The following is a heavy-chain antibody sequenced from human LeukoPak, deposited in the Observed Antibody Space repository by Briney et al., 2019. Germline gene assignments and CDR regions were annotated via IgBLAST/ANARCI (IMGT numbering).Heavy chain of an antibody. CDR1: GGSISSYY. D-gene: IGHD2-21*02. V-gene: IGHV4-59*01. CDR2: IYYSGST. CDR3: ARAGCGGDCWPDYYYGMDV. Sequence: PSETLSLTCTVSGGSISSYYWSWIRQPPGKGLEWIGYIYYSGSTNYNPSLKSRVTISVDTSKNQFSLKLSSVTAADTAVYYCARAGCGGDCWPDYYYGMDVWGQGTTVTVSS. J-gene: IGHJ6*02.